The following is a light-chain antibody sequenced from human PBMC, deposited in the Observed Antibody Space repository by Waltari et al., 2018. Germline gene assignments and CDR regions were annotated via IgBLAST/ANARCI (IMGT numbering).Light chain of an antibody. J-gene: IGLJ2*01. CDR3: HSRDATGVGGS. CDR1: SLRRYY. Sequence: SSELTQDPVVSVAMGQTVRITCQGDSLRRYYASWYQQRPGQAPILVMFDKNNRPPGVPDRCSGSSSDNSASLTITGAQAEDEASYYCHSRDATGVGGSFGGGTKLTVL. CDR2: DKN. V-gene: IGLV3-19*01.